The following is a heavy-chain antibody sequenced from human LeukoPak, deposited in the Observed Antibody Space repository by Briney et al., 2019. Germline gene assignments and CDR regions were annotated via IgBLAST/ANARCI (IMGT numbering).Heavy chain of an antibody. J-gene: IGHJ1*01. CDR2: IYTSGST. V-gene: IGHV4-61*02. Sequence: SETLSLTCTVSGGSISSGSYYWSWIRQPAGKGLEWIGRIYTSGSTNYNPSLKSRVTISVDTSKNQFSLKLSSVTAADTAVYYCARAPRIAAAGKYFQHWGQGTLVTVSS. CDR1: GGSISSGSYY. CDR3: ARAPRIAAAGKYFQH. D-gene: IGHD6-13*01.